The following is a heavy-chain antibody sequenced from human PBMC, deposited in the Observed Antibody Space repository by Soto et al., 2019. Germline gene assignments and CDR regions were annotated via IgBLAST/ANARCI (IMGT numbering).Heavy chain of an antibody. D-gene: IGHD3-22*01. CDR3: ARRDSSGYNNWFDP. V-gene: IGHV2-5*02. CDR2: IYWDDDK. Sequence: QITLKESGPTLVKPTQTLTLTCTFSGFSLSTSGVGVGWIRQPPGKALEWLALIYWDDDKRYSPSLKSRLTITKDTFKNQVVLTMTNMDPVDTATYYCARRDSSGYNNWFDPWGQGTLVTVSS. CDR1: GFSLSTSGVG. J-gene: IGHJ5*02.